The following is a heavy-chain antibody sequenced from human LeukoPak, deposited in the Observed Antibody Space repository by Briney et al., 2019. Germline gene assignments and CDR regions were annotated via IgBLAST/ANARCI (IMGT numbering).Heavy chain of an antibody. V-gene: IGHV3-23*01. CDR1: GFTFSIFT. Sequence: GGSLRLSCGASGFTFSIFTMSWVRQAPGKGREGISTINSNCDSTYNAEDRKGRFTNSRDNSKNTAFLQMNSLSAEDTAVYYCAKDGLCPDVCPTKIAVSGYFDSWGQGIPVTVSS. J-gene: IGHJ4*02. CDR3: AKDGLCPDVCPTKIAVSGYFDS. D-gene: IGHD6-19*01. CDR2: INSNCDST.